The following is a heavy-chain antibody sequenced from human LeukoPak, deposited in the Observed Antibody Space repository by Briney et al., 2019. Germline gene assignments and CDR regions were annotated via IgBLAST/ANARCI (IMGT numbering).Heavy chain of an antibody. D-gene: IGHD2-15*01. CDR1: GFTFSSYW. V-gene: IGHV3-72*01. J-gene: IGHJ4*02. Sequence: GGSLRLSCAASGFTFSSYWMSWVRQAPGGGLEWVGRTRNKANSYTTEYAASVKGRFTFLRDDSKNSLFLQMNSLKTEDTAVYYCTSTQGGNLDYWGQGTLVTVSS. CDR3: TSTQGGNLDY. CDR2: TRNKANSYTT.